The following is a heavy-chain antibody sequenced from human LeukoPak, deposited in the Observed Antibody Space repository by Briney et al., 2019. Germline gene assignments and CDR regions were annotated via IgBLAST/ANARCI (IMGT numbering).Heavy chain of an antibody. Sequence: PGGSLRLSCAASGFTFSSYGMNWVRQAPGKGLEWVSAMSGSDGRTYYADSVKGRFTISRENTKNTLYLQMNSMRAEDTAVYYCAKVGIVVVPAAMGFDYWGQGTLVTVSS. CDR3: AKVGIVVVPAAMGFDY. CDR2: MSGSDGRT. J-gene: IGHJ4*02. D-gene: IGHD2-2*01. V-gene: IGHV3-23*01. CDR1: GFTFSSYG.